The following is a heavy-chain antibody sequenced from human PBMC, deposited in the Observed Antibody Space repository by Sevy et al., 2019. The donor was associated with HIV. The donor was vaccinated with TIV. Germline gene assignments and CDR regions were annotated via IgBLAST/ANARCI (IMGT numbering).Heavy chain of an antibody. J-gene: IGHJ3*02. Sequence: GGSLRLSCAASGFTFSDYYMSWIRQAPGKGLEWVSDISSSGRTIYYADSVKGRFTISRDNAKNSLYLQMNSLRAEDTAVYYCARTPSTRVRLAFDIWGQRTMVTVSS. CDR2: ISSSGRTI. D-gene: IGHD3-10*01. CDR1: GFTFSDYY. CDR3: ARTPSTRVRLAFDI. V-gene: IGHV3-11*01.